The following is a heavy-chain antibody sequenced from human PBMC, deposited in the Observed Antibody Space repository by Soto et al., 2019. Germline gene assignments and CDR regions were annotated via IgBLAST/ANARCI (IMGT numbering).Heavy chain of an antibody. V-gene: IGHV3-23*01. CDR1: GFTFSSYA. CDR3: ANDPDSSGLGP. D-gene: IGHD6-19*01. J-gene: IGHJ5*02. CDR2: ISGSGGST. Sequence: GGSLRLSCAASGFTFSSYAMSWVRQAPGKGLEWVSSISGSGGSTYYADSVKGRFTISRDNSKNTLSLQMNSLRAEDTAVYYCANDPDSSGLGPWGQRTPVTVSS.